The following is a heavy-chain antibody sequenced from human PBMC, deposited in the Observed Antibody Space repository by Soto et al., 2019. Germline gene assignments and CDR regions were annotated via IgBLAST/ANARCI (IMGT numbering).Heavy chain of an antibody. J-gene: IGHJ6*02. Sequence: GGSLRLSCAASGFTFSSYAMSWVRQAPGKGLEWVSAISGSGGSTYYADSVKGRFTISRDNSKNTLYLQMNSLRAEDTAVYYCAKQGYSSSPALYYYYGMDVWGQGTTVTVS. CDR1: GFTFSSYA. V-gene: IGHV3-23*01. D-gene: IGHD6-6*01. CDR3: AKQGYSSSPALYYYYGMDV. CDR2: ISGSGGST.